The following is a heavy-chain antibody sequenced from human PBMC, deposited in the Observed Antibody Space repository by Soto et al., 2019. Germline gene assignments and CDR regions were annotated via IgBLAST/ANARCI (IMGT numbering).Heavy chain of an antibody. CDR2: IYSGGST. CDR1: GLTVSSNY. D-gene: IGHD6-19*01. Sequence: GGSLRLSCAASGLTVSSNYMSWVRQAPGKGLEWVSVIYSGGSTYYADSVKGRFTISRHNSKNTLYLQMNSLRAEDTAVYYCARYSSGWYRDAFDIWGQGTMVTVSS. CDR3: ARYSSGWYRDAFDI. J-gene: IGHJ3*02. V-gene: IGHV3-53*04.